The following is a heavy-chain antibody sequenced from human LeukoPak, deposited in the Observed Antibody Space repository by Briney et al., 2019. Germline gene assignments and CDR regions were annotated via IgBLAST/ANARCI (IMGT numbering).Heavy chain of an antibody. CDR3: ARVDFWSGYEAPTAIDY. D-gene: IGHD3-3*01. V-gene: IGHV4-61*01. CDR1: GGSISSGSYY. CDR2: IYYSGST. J-gene: IGHJ4*02. Sequence: PSQTLSLTCTVSGGSISSGSYYWRWIRQPPGKGLEWIGYIYYSGSTNYNPSLKSRVTISVDTSKNQFSLKLSSVTAADTAVYYCARVDFWSGYEAPTAIDYWGQGTLVTVSS.